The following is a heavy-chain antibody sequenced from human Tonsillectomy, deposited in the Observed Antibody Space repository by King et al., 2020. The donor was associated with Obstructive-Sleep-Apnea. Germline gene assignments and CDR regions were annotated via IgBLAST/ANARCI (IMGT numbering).Heavy chain of an antibody. CDR3: AKEITIFGVVIRDYYYYYGMDV. Sequence: VQLVESGGGLVQPGGSLRLSCAASGFTFSSYAMSWVRQAPGKGLEWVSAISGSGGSTYYADSVKGRFTISRDNSKNTLYLQMNSLRAEDTAVYYCAKEITIFGVVIRDYYYYYGMDVRGQGTTVTVSS. V-gene: IGHV3-23*04. J-gene: IGHJ6*02. CDR1: GFTFSSYA. CDR2: ISGSGGST. D-gene: IGHD3-3*01.